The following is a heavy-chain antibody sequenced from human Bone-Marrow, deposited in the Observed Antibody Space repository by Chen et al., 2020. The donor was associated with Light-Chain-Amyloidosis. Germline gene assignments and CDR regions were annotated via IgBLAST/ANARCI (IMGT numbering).Heavy chain of an antibody. V-gene: IGHV5-51*01. Sequence: EVQLEQSGPEVKKPGEPRTIPCKGSGYTFPNYWIGWVRQMPGKGLEWMGVIYPDDSDARYSPSLEGQGTISADKSITTAYLQWRSLQASDTAMYYCARRRDGYNFDYWGQGTLVTVSS. D-gene: IGHD5-12*01. CDR1: GYTFPNYW. CDR2: IYPDDSDA. J-gene: IGHJ4*02. CDR3: ARRRDGYNFDY.